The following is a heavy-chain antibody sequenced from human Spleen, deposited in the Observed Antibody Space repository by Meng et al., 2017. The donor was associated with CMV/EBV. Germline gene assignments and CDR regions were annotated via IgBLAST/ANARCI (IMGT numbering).Heavy chain of an antibody. CDR3: ARGLVVVGATTTWYYGMDV. J-gene: IGHJ6*02. D-gene: IGHD1-26*01. CDR2: FDPEDGET. Sequence: ASVKVSCKVSGYTLTELSMHWVRQAPGKGLEWMGGFDPEDGETIYAQKFQGRVTMAEDTSTDTTYMELSSLRSEDTAVYYCARGLVVVGATTTWYYGMDVWGQGTTVTVSS. V-gene: IGHV1-24*01. CDR1: GYTLTELS.